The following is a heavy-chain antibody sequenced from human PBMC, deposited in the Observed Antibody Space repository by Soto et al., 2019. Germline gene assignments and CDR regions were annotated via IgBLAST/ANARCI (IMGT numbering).Heavy chain of an antibody. V-gene: IGHV3-48*02. CDR2: ISSSSSTI. J-gene: IGHJ4*02. Sequence: GGSLRLSCAASGFTFSSYSMNWVRQAPGKGLEWVSYISSSSSTIYYADSVKGRFTISRDNAKNSLYLQMNSLRDEDTAVYYCARDGYDFWSGYYFDYWGQGTLVTVSS. CDR3: ARDGYDFWSGYYFDY. D-gene: IGHD3-3*01. CDR1: GFTFSSYS.